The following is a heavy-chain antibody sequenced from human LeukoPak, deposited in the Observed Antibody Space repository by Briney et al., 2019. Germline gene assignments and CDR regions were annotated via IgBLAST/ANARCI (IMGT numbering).Heavy chain of an antibody. CDR3: ARDPGYYDDRGGLDY. D-gene: IGHD3-22*01. J-gene: IGHJ4*02. V-gene: IGHV4-31*03. CDR2: IYSSGST. CDR1: GDSMNSGTYY. Sequence: PSETLSLTCTASGDSMNSGTYYWTWIRQHPGKGLEWIGYIYSSGSTYYNPSLKSRITISSDTSLNQFSLRLTSVSAADTAIYYCARDPGYYDDRGGLDYWGQGALVTVSS.